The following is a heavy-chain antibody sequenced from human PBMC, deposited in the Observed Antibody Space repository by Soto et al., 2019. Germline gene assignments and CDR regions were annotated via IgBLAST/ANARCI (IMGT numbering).Heavy chain of an antibody. J-gene: IGHJ4*02. Sequence: SQTLSLTCAISGDSVSSNKAAWNWIRQSPSRGLEWLGRRYYRSNWYTDYAASVKGRININPDTSKNQFSLQLNSVSPEDTAVYYCQRDYQRANPSFFDYWGQGILVTFSS. CDR3: QRDYQRANPSFFDY. CDR2: RYYRSNWYT. CDR1: GDSVSSNKAA. D-gene: IGHD1-26*01. V-gene: IGHV6-1*01.